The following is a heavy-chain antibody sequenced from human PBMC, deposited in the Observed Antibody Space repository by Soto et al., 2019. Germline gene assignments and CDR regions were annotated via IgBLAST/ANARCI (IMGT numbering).Heavy chain of an antibody. CDR3: ARPSCGAACYYYGMDV. V-gene: IGHV1-69*12. CDR1: GGTFSSYT. Sequence: QVQLVQSGAEVKKPGSSVKVSCKASGGTFSSYTISWVRQAPGQGLESMGGIIPTFGTADYAQKFQGRVTITADESTSTGYMELSSLRSEDTALYYCARPSCGAACYYYGMDVWGQGTAVTVSS. J-gene: IGHJ6*02. D-gene: IGHD2-21*01. CDR2: IIPTFGTA.